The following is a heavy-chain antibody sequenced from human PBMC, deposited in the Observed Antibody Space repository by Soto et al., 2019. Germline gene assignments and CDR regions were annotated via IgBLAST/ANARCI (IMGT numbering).Heavy chain of an antibody. J-gene: IGHJ4*02. D-gene: IGHD6-13*01. CDR2: IWYDGSNK. CDR3: ARDNAGTLAASGGLDY. V-gene: IGHV3-33*01. CDR1: GFIFSTYG. Sequence: QVQLVESGGGVVQPGRSLRLSCAASGFIFSTYGMHWVRQAPGKGLEWVAVIWYDGSNKYYADSVKGRLTVSRDNSKNTLYLQMNSRRAEDTAVYYCARDNAGTLAASGGLDYWGQGTLVTVSS.